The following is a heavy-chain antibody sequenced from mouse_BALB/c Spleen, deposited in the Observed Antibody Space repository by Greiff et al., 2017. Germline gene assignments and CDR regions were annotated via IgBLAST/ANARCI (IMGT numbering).Heavy chain of an antibody. D-gene: IGHD2-14*01. CDR1: GYTFTSYW. CDR3: AYRYDYFDY. V-gene: IGHV1S81*02. Sequence: QVQLQQPGAELVKPGASVKLSCKASGYTFTSYWMHWVKQRPGQGLEWIGEINPSNGRTNYNEKFKSKATLTVVKSSSTAYMQLSSLTSEDSAVYYCAYRYDYFDYWGQGTTLTVSS. J-gene: IGHJ2*01. CDR2: INPSNGRT.